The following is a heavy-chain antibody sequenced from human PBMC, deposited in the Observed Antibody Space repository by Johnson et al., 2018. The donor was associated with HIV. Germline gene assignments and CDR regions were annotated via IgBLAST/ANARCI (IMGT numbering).Heavy chain of an antibody. D-gene: IGHD2-15*01. V-gene: IGHV3-7*05. Sequence: VHLVESGGGLVQPGGSLRLSCAVSGFSIRNFWMTWVRQAPGKGLEWVANIKEDGSEKNYVDSVKGRFTISRDNAKNSLYLQMNSLRAEDTAKYYCARDELYRMYALTALDIWGQGTMVIVSS. CDR2: IKEDGSEK. J-gene: IGHJ3*02. CDR3: ARDELYRMYALTALDI. CDR1: GFSIRNFW.